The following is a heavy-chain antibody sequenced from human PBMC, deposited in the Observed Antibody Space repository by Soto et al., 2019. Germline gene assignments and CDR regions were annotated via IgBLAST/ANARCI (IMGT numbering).Heavy chain of an antibody. J-gene: IGHJ4*02. CDR1: GFTFSSYA. Sequence: PGGSLRLSCAASGFTFSSYAMSWVRQAPGKGLEWVSAISGSGGSTYYADSVKGRFTISRDNSKNTLYLQMNSLRAEDTAVYYRAKDYERLWFGELAVYFDYWGQGTLVTVSS. V-gene: IGHV3-23*01. CDR3: AKDYERLWFGELAVYFDY. CDR2: ISGSGGST. D-gene: IGHD3-10*01.